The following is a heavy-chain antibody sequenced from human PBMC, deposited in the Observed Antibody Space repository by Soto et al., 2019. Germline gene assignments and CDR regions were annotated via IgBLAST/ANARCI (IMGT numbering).Heavy chain of an antibody. V-gene: IGHV1-46*01. CDR2: INPSGGST. CDR1: GYTFTSYY. Sequence: GASVKVSCKASGYTFTSYYMHWVRQAPGQGLEWVGIINPSGGSTSYAQKFQGRVTMTRDTSTSTVYMELSSLRSEDTAVYYCAREKYYYDSSGYFPDAFDIWGQGTMVTVSS. J-gene: IGHJ3*02. D-gene: IGHD3-22*01. CDR3: AREKYYYDSSGYFPDAFDI.